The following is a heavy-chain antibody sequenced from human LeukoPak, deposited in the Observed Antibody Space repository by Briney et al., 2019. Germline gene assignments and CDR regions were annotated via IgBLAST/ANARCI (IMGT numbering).Heavy chain of an antibody. D-gene: IGHD5-12*01. J-gene: IGHJ6*02. CDR3: ARVPGYDPPV. V-gene: IGHV4-59*01. Sequence: SETLSLTCTVSGGSISSYYWSWIRQPPGKGLEWIGYIYYSGSTNYNPPLKSRVTISVDTSKNQFSLKLSSVTAADTAVYYCARVPGYDPPVWGQGTTVTVSS. CDR2: IYYSGST. CDR1: GGSISSYY.